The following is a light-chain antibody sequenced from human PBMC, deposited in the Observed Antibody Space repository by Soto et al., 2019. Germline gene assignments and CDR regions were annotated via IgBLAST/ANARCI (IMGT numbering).Light chain of an antibody. CDR3: SSYSGTSDYV. J-gene: IGLJ1*01. CDR2: EVT. CDR1: NRDIGGYNF. Sequence: QSALTQPASVSGSPGQSITISCTGTNRDIGGYNFVSWYQQHPGQAPKLMIYEVTNRPSGVSNRFSGSKSGNTASLTISGLQAEDEADYYCSSYSGTSDYVFGTGTKVTVL. V-gene: IGLV2-14*01.